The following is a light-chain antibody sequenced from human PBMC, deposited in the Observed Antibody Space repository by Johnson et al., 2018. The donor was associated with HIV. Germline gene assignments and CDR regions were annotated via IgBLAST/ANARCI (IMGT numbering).Light chain of an antibody. CDR3: GTWDSSLSAHSV. CDR1: SSNIGNNY. J-gene: IGLJ1*01. CDR2: ENN. Sequence: QSVLTQPPSVSAAPGQKVTISCSGSSSNIGNNYVSWYQQLPGTAPKLLIYENNKRPSGIPDRFSASKSGTSATLAITGLQTGDEADYYCGTWDSSLSAHSVCGTGTKVTVL. V-gene: IGLV1-51*02.